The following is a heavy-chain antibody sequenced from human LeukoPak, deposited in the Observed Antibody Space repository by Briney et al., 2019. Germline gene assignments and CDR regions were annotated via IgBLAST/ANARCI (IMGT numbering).Heavy chain of an antibody. D-gene: IGHD3-16*01. Sequence: PGRSLRLSCAASGFTFSSYGMHWVRQAPGKGLEWVAVISYDGGNKYYADSVKGRFTISRDNSKNTLYLQMNSLRAEDTAVYYCARATSRFDPWGQGTLVTVSS. CDR2: ISYDGGNK. CDR1: GFTFSSYG. V-gene: IGHV3-30*03. J-gene: IGHJ5*02. CDR3: ARATSRFDP.